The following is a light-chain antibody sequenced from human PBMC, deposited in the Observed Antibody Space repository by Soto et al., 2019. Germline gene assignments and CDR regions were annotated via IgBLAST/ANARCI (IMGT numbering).Light chain of an antibody. V-gene: IGLV1-51*02. CDR1: SSNIGNNY. CDR2: EYN. Sequence: QSLLTQPPSVSAAPGQKVIISCSGSSSNIGNNYVSWFQQLPGTAPRLLIYEYNKRPSGIPDRFSGSKSGTSATLGITGLQTGDEADYYCATWDTSLSAGVFGGGTKVTVL. J-gene: IGLJ3*02. CDR3: ATWDTSLSAGV.